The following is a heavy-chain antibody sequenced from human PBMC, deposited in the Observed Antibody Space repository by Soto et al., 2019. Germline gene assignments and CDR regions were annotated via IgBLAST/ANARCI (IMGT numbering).Heavy chain of an antibody. V-gene: IGHV3-23*01. CDR3: AKLGFVLMELYYFHQ. J-gene: IGHJ4*01. D-gene: IGHD2-8*01. CDR1: GFTFSSYA. CDR2: ISGNSGKT. Sequence: LRLSCTASGFTFSSYAMSWVRQAPGKELEWVSTISGNSGKTNYAESVKGRFSISRDNSKNTVHLQLDSLRAEDTAVYFCAKLGFVLMELYYFHQWGQGTLVTVSS.